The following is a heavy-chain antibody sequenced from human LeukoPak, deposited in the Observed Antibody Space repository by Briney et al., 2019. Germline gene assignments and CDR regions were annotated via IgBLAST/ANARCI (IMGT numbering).Heavy chain of an antibody. V-gene: IGHV3-21*01. CDR1: GFTFNNYN. D-gene: IGHD4-17*01. Sequence: GGSLRLSCAASGFTFNNYNMNWVRQTPGKGLEWVSSITRDSIYTFYADSVRGRFTISRDNAKNLLSLQMNGLRAEDTAVYYCARDPYNGYYGDHYYYYMDVWGKGTTVTISS. CDR3: ARDPYNGYYGDHYYYYMDV. J-gene: IGHJ6*03. CDR2: ITRDSIYT.